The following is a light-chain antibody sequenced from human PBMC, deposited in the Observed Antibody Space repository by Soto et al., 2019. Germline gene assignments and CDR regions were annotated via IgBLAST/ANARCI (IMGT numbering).Light chain of an antibody. CDR3: QQSYSTPLT. J-gene: IGKJ4*01. V-gene: IGKV1-39*01. Sequence: DIQMTPSPSSLSASVGDRVTITCRASQSISSYLNWYQQKPGKAPKLLIYAASSLQSGVPSRFSGSGSGTDFTLTISSLQPDDFATYYCQQSYSTPLTFGGGTKVDIK. CDR1: QSISSY. CDR2: AAS.